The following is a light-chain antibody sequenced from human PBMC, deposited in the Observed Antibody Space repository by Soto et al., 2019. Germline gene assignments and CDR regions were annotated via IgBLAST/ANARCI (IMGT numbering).Light chain of an antibody. Sequence: QLVLTQSPSASASLGASVKLTCSLSSGHSSYAIAWHQQQPEKGPRYLMKINSDGSHNKGDGIPDRFSGSSSGAERYLTISSLQSEDEGDYYCQTWASGQGVFGGGTKLTVL. CDR1: SGHSSYA. V-gene: IGLV4-69*01. CDR2: INSDGSH. CDR3: QTWASGQGV. J-gene: IGLJ2*01.